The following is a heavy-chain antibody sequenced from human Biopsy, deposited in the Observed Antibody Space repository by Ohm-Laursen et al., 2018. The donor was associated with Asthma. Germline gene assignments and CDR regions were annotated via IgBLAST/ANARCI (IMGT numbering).Heavy chain of an antibody. V-gene: IGHV3-30*03. Sequence: SLRLSCSASGFTFSSYGMHWVRQAPGKGLEWVAVISYDGSNKYYADSVKGRFTISRDNSKNTLYLQMNSLRAEDTAVYYCASQSSGPDFWSGYYYFDYWGQGTLVTVPS. CDR1: GFTFSSYG. J-gene: IGHJ4*02. CDR2: ISYDGSNK. D-gene: IGHD3-3*01. CDR3: ASQSSGPDFWSGYYYFDY.